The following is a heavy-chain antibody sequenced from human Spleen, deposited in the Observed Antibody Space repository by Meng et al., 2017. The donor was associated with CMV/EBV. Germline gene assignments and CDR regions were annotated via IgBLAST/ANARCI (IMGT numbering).Heavy chain of an antibody. CDR3: AHGFWGSRYFDY. CDR1: GFSPSTSGVG. D-gene: IGHD3-10*01. J-gene: IGHJ4*02. Sequence: QNRLNGYGPALVPPTQTLTLALTFPGFSPSTSGVGVGWIRQPPGKALEWLALIYWYDDKRSSPSLKSRLTITKDTSKNQVVLTMTNMDPVDTATYYCAHGFWGSRYFDYWGQGTLVTVSS. CDR2: IYWYDDK. V-gene: IGHV2-5*01.